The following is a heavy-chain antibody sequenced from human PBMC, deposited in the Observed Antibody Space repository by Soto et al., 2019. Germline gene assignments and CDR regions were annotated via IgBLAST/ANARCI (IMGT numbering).Heavy chain of an antibody. CDR1: GGTFSSYA. V-gene: IGHV1-69*01. Sequence: QVQLVQSGAEVKKPGSSVKVSCKASGGTFSSYAISWVRQAPGXXLEWMGGIIPIFGTANYAQKFQGRVTXTXXXXXXXXXXXXXXXXXXXXXXXXXXXXXXXXXXXXTFDYWGQGTLVTVSS. CDR2: IIPIFGTA. J-gene: IGHJ4*02. CDR3: XXXXXXXXXXXTFDY.